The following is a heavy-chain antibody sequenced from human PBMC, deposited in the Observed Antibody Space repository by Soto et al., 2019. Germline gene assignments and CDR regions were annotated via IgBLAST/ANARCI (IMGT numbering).Heavy chain of an antibody. J-gene: IGHJ4*02. V-gene: IGHV3-23*01. CDR3: ANENDSSGYYYVGDYFDY. CDR2: ISGSGGST. CDR1: GFTFSSYA. Sequence: EVQLLESGGGLVQPGGSLRLSCAASGFTFSSYAMSWVRQAPGKGLEWVSAISGSGGSTYYADSVKGRFTISRDNSKNTLYLQMNSLRAEDTAVYYCANENDSSGYYYVGDYFDYWGQGTLVTVSS. D-gene: IGHD3-22*01.